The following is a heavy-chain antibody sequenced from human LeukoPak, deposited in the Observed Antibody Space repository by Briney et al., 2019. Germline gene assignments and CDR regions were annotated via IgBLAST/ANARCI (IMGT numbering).Heavy chain of an antibody. D-gene: IGHD6-13*01. Sequence: SVKVSCKASGGTFSSYAISWVRQAPGQGLEWMGGIIPIFGTANYAQKLQGRVTITTDESTSTAYMELSSLRSEDTAVYYCARDWRTSGIAAAGTFDPWGQGTLVTVSS. J-gene: IGHJ5*02. CDR1: GGTFSSYA. V-gene: IGHV1-69*05. CDR2: IIPIFGTA. CDR3: ARDWRTSGIAAAGTFDP.